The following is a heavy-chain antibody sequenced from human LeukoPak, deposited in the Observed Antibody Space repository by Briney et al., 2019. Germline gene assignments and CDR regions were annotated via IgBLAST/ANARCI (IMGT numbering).Heavy chain of an antibody. CDR3: AKDYWNYEWYFDY. CDR2: ISGSGGST. CDR1: GFTLSSYA. V-gene: IGHV3-23*01. Sequence: GGSLRLSCAASGFTLSSYAMSWVRQAPGKGLEWVSAISGSGGSTYYADSVKGRFTISRDNSKNTLYLQMNSLRAEDTAVYYCAKDYWNYEWYFDYWGQGTLVTVSS. D-gene: IGHD1-7*01. J-gene: IGHJ4*02.